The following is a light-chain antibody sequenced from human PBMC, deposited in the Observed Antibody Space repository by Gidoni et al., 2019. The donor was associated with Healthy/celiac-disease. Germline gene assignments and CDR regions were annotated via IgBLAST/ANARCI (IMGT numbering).Light chain of an antibody. V-gene: IGLV2-8*01. Sequence: QSALTQPPSASGSPGQSVTISCPGTSSDVGGYNYVPWYQQHPGKAPKLMIYEVSKRPSGVPDRFSGSRSGNTASLTVSGLQAEDETDYYCSSYAGRVVFGGGTKLTVL. CDR2: EVS. CDR3: SSYAGRVV. CDR1: SSDVGGYNY. J-gene: IGLJ2*01.